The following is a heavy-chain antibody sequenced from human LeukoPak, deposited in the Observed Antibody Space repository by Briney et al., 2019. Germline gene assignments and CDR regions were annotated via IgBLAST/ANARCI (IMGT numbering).Heavy chain of an antibody. D-gene: IGHD3-3*01. CDR1: GFTVSSNY. V-gene: IGHV3-66*02. J-gene: IGHJ4*02. Sequence: GGSLRLSCAASGFTVSSNYMRWIRQAPGKGLEWVSVIYSGGSTYYADSVKGRFTISRDNSKNTLYLQMNSLRAEDTAVYYCETNYDFWSGYYMEFDYWGQGTLVTVSS. CDR3: ETNYDFWSGYYMEFDY. CDR2: IYSGGST.